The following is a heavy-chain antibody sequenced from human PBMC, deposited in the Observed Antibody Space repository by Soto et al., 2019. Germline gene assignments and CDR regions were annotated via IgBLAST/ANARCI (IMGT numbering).Heavy chain of an antibody. CDR2: VYYSGTT. J-gene: IGHJ2*01. CDR1: GASINNNDYY. D-gene: IGHD3-22*01. CDR3: ARMSYFYDTWSFDL. Sequence: SETLSLTCTVSGASINNNDYYWSWIRQTPGKGLEWIGYVYYSGTTDYIPSLKSRLSMSIDKSQNQFTLKLNSVTAADTATYYCARMSYFYDTWSFDLWGRGPLVTVS. V-gene: IGHV4-30-4*01.